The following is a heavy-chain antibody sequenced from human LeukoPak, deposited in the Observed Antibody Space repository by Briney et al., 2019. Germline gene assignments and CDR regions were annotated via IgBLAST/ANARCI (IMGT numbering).Heavy chain of an antibody. Sequence: SETLSLTCTVSGGSISSYYWSWIRQPPGKGLEWIGYIYTSGSTNYNPSLQSRVTISVDTSKNQFSLKLSSVTAADTAVYYCARRVGPFDYWGQGTLVTVSS. J-gene: IGHJ4*02. CDR1: GGSISSYY. CDR3: ARRVGPFDY. CDR2: IYTSGST. D-gene: IGHD1-26*01. V-gene: IGHV4-4*09.